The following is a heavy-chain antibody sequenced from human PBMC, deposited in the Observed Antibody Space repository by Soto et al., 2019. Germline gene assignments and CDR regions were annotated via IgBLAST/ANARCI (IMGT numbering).Heavy chain of an antibody. V-gene: IGHV4-34*01. CDR1: GGSISSFY. CDR3: ARAVVTTHYYYGMDV. D-gene: IGHD2-21*02. CDR2: INQSGST. Sequence: SETLSLTCTVSGGSISSFYWSWIRQPPGKGLEWIGEINQSGSTNYNPSLKSRVTLSVDTSKSQFSVNLSSVTAADTAVYYCARAVVTTHYYYGMDVWGQGTTVTVSS. J-gene: IGHJ6*02.